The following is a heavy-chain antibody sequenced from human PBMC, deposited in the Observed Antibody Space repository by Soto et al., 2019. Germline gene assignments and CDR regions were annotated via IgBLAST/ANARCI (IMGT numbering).Heavy chain of an antibody. Sequence: QVQLLQSGAEVKKPGSSVKVSCKASGGIFSSYTINWLRQAPGQGLEWLGWIIPIFGSANYAQKLQGRVTITADESTSTAYRELSSLSSEDTAVYYCARMSNTGMVTTRYYGMDVWGQGTTVTVSS. J-gene: IGHJ6*02. V-gene: IGHV1-69*01. D-gene: IGHD5-18*01. CDR3: ARMSNTGMVTTRYYGMDV. CDR1: GGIFSSYT. CDR2: IIPIFGSA.